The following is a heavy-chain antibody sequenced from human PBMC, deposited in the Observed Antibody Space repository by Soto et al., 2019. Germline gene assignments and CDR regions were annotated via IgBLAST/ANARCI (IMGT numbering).Heavy chain of an antibody. J-gene: IGHJ5*02. CDR1: GFSFSSTD. D-gene: IGHD3-10*01. V-gene: IGHV3-23*01. CDR3: VKNSGWFNT. CDR2: ILDTGTTV. Sequence: EFQVLESGGGWVQPGGSLRLSCAASGFSFSSTDMSWVRQAPGKGLEWVSTILDTGTTVFYADSVKGRFTVSRDNSHNTLFVQMNNLRADDTAVYYCVKNSGWFNTWGQGTLVAVSS.